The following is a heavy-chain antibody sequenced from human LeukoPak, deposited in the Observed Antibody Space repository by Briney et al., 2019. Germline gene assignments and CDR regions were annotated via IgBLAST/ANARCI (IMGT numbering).Heavy chain of an antibody. J-gene: IGHJ4*02. CDR2: INPNSGGT. CDR1: GYTFTDYY. D-gene: IGHD1-26*01. CDR3: ARVKGEGAHFDY. Sequence: ASVKVSCTASGYTFTDYYMHWVRQAPGQGLEWMGWINPNSGGTSYAQKFQGRVTMTRDTSISTAYMELSSPRSDDTAVYYCARVKGEGAHFDYWGQGTLVTVSS. V-gene: IGHV1-2*02.